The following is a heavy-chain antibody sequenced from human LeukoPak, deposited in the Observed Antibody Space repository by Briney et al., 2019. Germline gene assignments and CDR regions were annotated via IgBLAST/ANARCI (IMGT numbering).Heavy chain of an antibody. V-gene: IGHV3-7*01. CDR2: MKEDGTEI. D-gene: IGHD3-16*01. J-gene: IGHJ4*02. Sequence: PGGSLRLSCAASGFIFNNYGLIWVRQAPGKGPEWVAKMKEDGTEIFYAGSVAGRFTISRDNSKNSLYLRMNSLRVEDTAVYYCATGGAPGGRFENWGQGTLVTVSS. CDR3: ATGGAPGGRFEN. CDR1: GFIFNNYG.